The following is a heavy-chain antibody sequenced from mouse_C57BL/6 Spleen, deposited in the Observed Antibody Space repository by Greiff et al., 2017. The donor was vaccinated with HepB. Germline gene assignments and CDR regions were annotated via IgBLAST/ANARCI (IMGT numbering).Heavy chain of an antibody. J-gene: IGHJ2*01. CDR3: ARKKANWDYFDY. Sequence: EVHLVESGGGLVKPGGSLKLSCAASGFTFSSYAISWVRQTPEKRLEWVATISYGGSYTYYPDNVKGRFTISRDNAKNNLYLQMSHLKSEDTAMYYCARKKANWDYFDYWGQGTTLTVSS. CDR1: GFTFSSYA. V-gene: IGHV5-4*01. CDR2: ISYGGSYT. D-gene: IGHD4-1*01.